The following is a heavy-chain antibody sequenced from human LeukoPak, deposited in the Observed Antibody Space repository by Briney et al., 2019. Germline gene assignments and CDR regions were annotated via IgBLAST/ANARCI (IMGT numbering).Heavy chain of an antibody. CDR2: IYYSGST. CDR1: GGSIRSSYYY. V-gene: IGHV4-30-4*08. Sequence: PSETLSLTCTVSGGSIRSSYYYWGWIRQPPGKGLEWIGYIYYSGSTYYNPSLKSRVTISVDTSKNQFSLKLSSVTAADTAVYYCAREVDRIGRDYWGQGTLVTVSS. CDR3: AREVDRIGRDY. J-gene: IGHJ4*02. D-gene: IGHD5-12*01.